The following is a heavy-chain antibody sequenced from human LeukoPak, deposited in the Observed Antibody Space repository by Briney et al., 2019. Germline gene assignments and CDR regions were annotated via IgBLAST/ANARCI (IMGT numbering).Heavy chain of an antibody. V-gene: IGHV1-69*06. D-gene: IGHD5-12*01. CDR1: GGTFSSYA. CDR2: IIPIFGTA. J-gene: IGHJ4*02. Sequence: GASVKVSCKASGGTFSSYAISWVRQGPGQGLELMGGIIPIFGTANYAQKFQGRVTITADKSTSTAYMELSSLRSEDTAVYYCARDDSGYENGFDYWGQGTLVTVSS. CDR3: ARDDSGYENGFDY.